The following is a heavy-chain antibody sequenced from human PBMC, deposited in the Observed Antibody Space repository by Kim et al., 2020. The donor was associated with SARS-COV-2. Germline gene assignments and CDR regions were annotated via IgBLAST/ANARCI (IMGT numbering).Heavy chain of an antibody. CDR2: IYYSGST. CDR1: GGSISSSSYY. J-gene: IGHJ4*02. Sequence: SETLSLTCTVSGGSISSSSYYWGWIRQPPGKGLEWIGSIYYSGSTYYNPSLKSRVTISVDTSKNQFSLKLSSVTAADTAVYYCARPGSLWFGELSYWGQGTLVTVSS. CDR3: ARPGSLWFGELSY. D-gene: IGHD3-10*01. V-gene: IGHV4-39*01.